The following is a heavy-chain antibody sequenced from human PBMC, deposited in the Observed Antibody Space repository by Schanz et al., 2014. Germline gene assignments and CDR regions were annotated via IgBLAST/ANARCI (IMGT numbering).Heavy chain of an antibody. CDR1: GYTSKHHA. CDR2: LNPANGIT. CDR3: ARDVIAAAENWFDP. Sequence: QVQLVQSGPEVKKPGASVKVSCQASGYTSKHHAMHWVRQAPGQSREWLGWLNPANGITNSSPRLNDRVSISSSTAASTVYPHFSSLKADDTADYYCARDVIAAAENWFDPWGQGTPITVSS. V-gene: IGHV1-3*01. D-gene: IGHD6-13*01. J-gene: IGHJ5*02.